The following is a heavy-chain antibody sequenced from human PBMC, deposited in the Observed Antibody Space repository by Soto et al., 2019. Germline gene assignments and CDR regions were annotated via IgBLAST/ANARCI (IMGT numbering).Heavy chain of an antibody. CDR1: GGTFSSYA. D-gene: IGHD3-3*01. Sequence: QVQLVQSGAEVKKPGSSVKVSCKASGGTFSSYAISWVRQAPGQGLEWMGGIIPIFGTANYAQKFQGRVTITADETTSTAHMELSSMRSEDTAVYYWARARGPITICGAFRYYGMDVWGQGTTVTVSS. J-gene: IGHJ6*02. CDR3: ARARGPITICGAFRYYGMDV. V-gene: IGHV1-69*01. CDR2: IIPIFGTA.